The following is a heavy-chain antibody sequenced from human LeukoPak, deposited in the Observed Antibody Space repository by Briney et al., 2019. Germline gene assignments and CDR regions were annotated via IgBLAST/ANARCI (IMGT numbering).Heavy chain of an antibody. D-gene: IGHD3-22*01. CDR1: GFTFSSYA. V-gene: IGHV3-23*01. J-gene: IGHJ4*02. CDR2: ISGSGGST. CDR3: ATYYYDSSGYYPLDW. Sequence: GGSLRLSCAASGFTFSSYAMSWVRQAPGKGLEWVSAISGSGGSTYYADSVKGRFTISRDNSKNTPYLQMNSLRAEDTAVYYCATYYYDSSGYYPLDWWGQGTLVTVSS.